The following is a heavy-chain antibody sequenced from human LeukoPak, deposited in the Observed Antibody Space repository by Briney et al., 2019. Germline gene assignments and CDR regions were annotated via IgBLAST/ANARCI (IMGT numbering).Heavy chain of an antibody. CDR1: GYTFTGYY. J-gene: IGHJ4*02. CDR2: INPNSGGT. Sequence: ASVKVSCKASGYTFTGYYMHWVRQAPGQGLEWMGWINPNSGGTNYAHKFQGRVTMTRDTSISTAYMELSRLRSDDTAVYYCARDHAAYSSSWYDFDYWGQGTLVTVSS. V-gene: IGHV1-2*07. CDR3: ARDHAAYSSSWYDFDY. D-gene: IGHD6-13*01.